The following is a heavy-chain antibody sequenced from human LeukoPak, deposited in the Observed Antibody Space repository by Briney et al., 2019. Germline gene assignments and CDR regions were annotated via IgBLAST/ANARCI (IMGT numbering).Heavy chain of an antibody. Sequence: GGSLRLSCAASGFTFSSYSMNWVRQAPGKGLEWVSSISSSSSYIYYADSVKGRFTISRDNAKNSLYLQTNSLRAEDTAVYYCARGAAANRDPWGQGTLVTVSS. CDR2: ISSSSSYI. V-gene: IGHV3-21*01. D-gene: IGHD6-13*01. CDR1: GFTFSSYS. J-gene: IGHJ5*02. CDR3: ARGAAANRDP.